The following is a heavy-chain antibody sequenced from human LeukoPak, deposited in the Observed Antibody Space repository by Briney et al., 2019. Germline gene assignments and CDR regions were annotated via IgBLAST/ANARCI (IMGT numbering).Heavy chain of an antibody. CDR2: ISGSGGST. CDR1: GFTFSSYA. CDR3: ARGIGGGSGYYSNSDD. V-gene: IGHV3-23*01. J-gene: IGHJ4*02. Sequence: PGGSLRLSCAASGFTFSSYAMSWVRQAPGKGLEWVSTISGSGGSTYHADSVKGRFTISRDNSKNTLYLQMNSLRAEDTAVYYCARGIGGGSGYYSNSDDWGQGTLVTVSS. D-gene: IGHD3-22*01.